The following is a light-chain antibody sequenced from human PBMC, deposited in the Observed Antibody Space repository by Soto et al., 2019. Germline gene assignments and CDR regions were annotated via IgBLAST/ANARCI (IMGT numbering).Light chain of an antibody. V-gene: IGKV3-20*01. CDR3: QQYGTSPPLP. Sequence: EIVLTQSPGTLSLSPGERATLSCRASQSVSSSELAWYQQKRDQAPRLLVYGASSRATVIPDRFSGSGSGTDFTLTISRLEPEDFGVYYCQQYGTSPPLPFGGGTKVEIK. CDR2: GAS. CDR1: QSVSSSE. J-gene: IGKJ4*01.